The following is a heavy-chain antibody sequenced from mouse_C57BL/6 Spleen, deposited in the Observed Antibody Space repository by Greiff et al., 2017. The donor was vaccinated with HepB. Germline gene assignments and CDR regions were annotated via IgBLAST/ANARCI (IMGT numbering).Heavy chain of an antibody. CDR3: ARGITTVVPYFDY. CDR1: GYTFTSYW. V-gene: IGHV1-55*01. D-gene: IGHD1-1*01. J-gene: IGHJ2*01. CDR2: IYPGSGST. Sequence: QVHVKQPGAELVKPGASVKMSCKASGYTFTSYWITWVKQRPGQGLEWIGDIYPGSGSTNYNEKVKSKATLTVDTSSSTAYMQLSSLTSEDSAVYYCARGITTVVPYFDYWGQGTTLTVSS.